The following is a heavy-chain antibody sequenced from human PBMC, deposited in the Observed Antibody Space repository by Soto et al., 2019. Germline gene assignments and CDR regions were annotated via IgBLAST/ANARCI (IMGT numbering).Heavy chain of an antibody. CDR2: MSHSGGT. CDR1: GGFVSSGSYY. D-gene: IGHD1-1*01. Sequence: QVQLQQWGAGLLKPSETLSLTCAVYGGFVSSGSYYWSWIRQPPGKGLEWIGEMSHSGGTHFNPALKSRVTISVDTSKHQSSRKMSSVTAAATALYYCARVERGTATTVVDAFDIWGPGTMVTVSS. CDR3: ARVERGTATTVVDAFDI. V-gene: IGHV4-34*01. J-gene: IGHJ3*02.